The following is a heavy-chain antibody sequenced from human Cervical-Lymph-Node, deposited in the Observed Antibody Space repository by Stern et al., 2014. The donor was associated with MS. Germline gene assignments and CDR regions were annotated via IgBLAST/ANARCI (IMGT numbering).Heavy chain of an antibody. CDR2: IYPGASEA. D-gene: IGHD3-3*01. V-gene: IGHV5-51*01. Sequence: QLVQSGAEVKKPGESLKISCKGSGYSFPNYWIGWVRQMPGKSLEYMGIIYPGASEARYSPSFQGQVTFSADKSTDTAYLQWNSLKVSDTAMYYCARGSGRDFFDYWGQGALVTVSS. CDR1: GYSFPNYW. CDR3: ARGSGRDFFDY. J-gene: IGHJ4*02.